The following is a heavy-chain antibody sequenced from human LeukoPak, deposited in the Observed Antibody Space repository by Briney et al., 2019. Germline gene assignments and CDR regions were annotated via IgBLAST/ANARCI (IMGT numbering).Heavy chain of an antibody. CDR3: ARWPPRGRYSGIPV. D-gene: IGHD5-12*01. CDR2: ISAYNGNT. Sequence: ASVKVSCKASGYTFTSYGISWVRQAPGQGLEWMGWISAYNGNTNYAQRLQGRDTMTTDTSTSTAYMELRSLRSDDTAVYYCARWPPRGRYSGIPVWGQGTTVTVSS. CDR1: GYTFTSYG. J-gene: IGHJ6*02. V-gene: IGHV1-18*01.